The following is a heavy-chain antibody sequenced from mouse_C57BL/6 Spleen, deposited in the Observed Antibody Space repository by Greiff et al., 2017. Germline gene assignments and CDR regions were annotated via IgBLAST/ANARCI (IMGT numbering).Heavy chain of an antibody. J-gene: IGHJ4*01. D-gene: IGHD4-1*01. CDR1: GYTFTSYW. Sequence: QVQLKQPGAELVKPGASVKLSCKASGYTFTSYWMQWVKQRPGQGLEWIGEIDPSDSYTNYNQKFKGKATLTVDTSSSTAYMQLSSLTSEDSAVYYCARVRSGEAMDYWGQGTSVTVSS. V-gene: IGHV1-50*01. CDR3: ARVRSGEAMDY. CDR2: IDPSDSYT.